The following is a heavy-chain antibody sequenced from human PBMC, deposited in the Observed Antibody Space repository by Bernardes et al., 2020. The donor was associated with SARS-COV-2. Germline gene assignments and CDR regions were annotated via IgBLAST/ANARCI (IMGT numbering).Heavy chain of an antibody. V-gene: IGHV3-7*03. CDR1: EFTFSSYW. Sequence: GSLRLSCAASEFTFSSYWMSWVRQAPGKGLEWVANIKEDGSEKNYVDSVKGRFSISRDNAKNSLYLQMNSLRAEDTALYYCANLPELATFNGFDLWGQGTMVTVTS. D-gene: IGHD5-12*01. CDR3: ANLPELATFNGFDL. CDR2: IKEDGSEK. J-gene: IGHJ3*01.